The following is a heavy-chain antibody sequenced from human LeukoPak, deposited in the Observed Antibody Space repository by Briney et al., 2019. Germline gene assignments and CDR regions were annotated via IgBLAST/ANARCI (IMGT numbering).Heavy chain of an antibody. V-gene: IGHV3-66*01. CDR3: ARGLYADYAFDY. D-gene: IGHD4-17*01. J-gene: IGHJ4*02. Sequence: GGSLRLSCAASGFTVSTNYMNWVRQAPGKGLEWVSVIYSGGSTYYADFVKGRFTISRDNSKNTLYLQMNSLRADDTAVYYCARGLYADYAFDYWGQGTLVTVSS. CDR2: IYSGGST. CDR1: GFTVSTNY.